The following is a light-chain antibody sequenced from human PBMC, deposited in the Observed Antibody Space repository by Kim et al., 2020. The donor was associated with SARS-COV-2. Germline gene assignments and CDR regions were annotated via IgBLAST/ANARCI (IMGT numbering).Light chain of an antibody. J-gene: IGLJ2*01. Sequence: LGRTGGITCQGDRVGSDYGSWYEQQPGQAPVHVICGKNNRPSGIPDQFSGSSSGSTASLTITGAQAGDEADYYCNSRDSGGNHLVFGGGTQLTVL. CDR1: RVGSDY. CDR2: GKN. CDR3: NSRDSGGNHLV. V-gene: IGLV3-19*01.